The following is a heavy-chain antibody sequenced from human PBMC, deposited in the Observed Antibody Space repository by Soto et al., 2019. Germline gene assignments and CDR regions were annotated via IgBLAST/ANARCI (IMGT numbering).Heavy chain of an antibody. D-gene: IGHD3-10*01. Sequence: QVQLVESGGGLVKPGGSLRLSCAASGFPFSDYYMSWIRQAPGKGLEWVSYISSSSSYTNYADSVKGRFTISRDNAKKPRYLQMNSLRAEDTAVDYCARTSSATAQYDFDYWGQGTLVTVSS. J-gene: IGHJ4*02. CDR3: ARTSSATAQYDFDY. CDR2: ISSSSSYT. CDR1: GFPFSDYY. V-gene: IGHV3-11*06.